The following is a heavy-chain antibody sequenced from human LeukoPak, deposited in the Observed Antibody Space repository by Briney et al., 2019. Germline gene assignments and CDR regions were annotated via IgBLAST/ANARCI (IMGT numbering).Heavy chain of an antibody. Sequence: GGSLRLSCAAYGFTFSSYAMHWVRQAPGKGLECVAVISYDGSNKYYADSVKGRFTISRDNSKNTLYLQMNSLRAEDTAVYYCARGTYSSGYCDYWGQGTLVTVSS. CDR2: ISYDGSNK. J-gene: IGHJ4*02. CDR1: GFTFSSYA. V-gene: IGHV3-30*04. D-gene: IGHD3-22*01. CDR3: ARGTYSSGYCDY.